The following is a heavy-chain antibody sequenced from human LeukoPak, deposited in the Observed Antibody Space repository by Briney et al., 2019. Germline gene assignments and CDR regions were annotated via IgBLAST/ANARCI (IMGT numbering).Heavy chain of an antibody. D-gene: IGHD2-15*01. V-gene: IGHV4-34*01. CDR2: IYESGTT. J-gene: IGHJ4*02. Sequence: SETLSLTCAVYGESLNSYYWSWVRQPPGEGLEWIGEIYESGTTKYNPFLKSRVAISMVPSKQQFSLRLSSVTAADTAVYYCARGAWATRLASWGLGTPVIVSS. CDR1: GESLNSYY. CDR3: ARGAWATRLAS.